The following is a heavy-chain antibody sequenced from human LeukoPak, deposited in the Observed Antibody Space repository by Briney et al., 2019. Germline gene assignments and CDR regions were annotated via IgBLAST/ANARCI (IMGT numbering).Heavy chain of an antibody. CDR1: GGSISSYY. J-gene: IGHJ4*02. V-gene: IGHV4-59*01. CDR2: IYYSGST. D-gene: IGHD4-17*01. CDR3: AMGTTVTTSGYFDY. Sequence: SETLSLTCTVSGGSISSYYWSWIRQPPGKGLEWIGYIYYSGSTNYNPSLKSRVIISVDTSKNQFSLKLSSVTAADTAVYYCAMGTTVTTSGYFDYWGQGTLVTVSS.